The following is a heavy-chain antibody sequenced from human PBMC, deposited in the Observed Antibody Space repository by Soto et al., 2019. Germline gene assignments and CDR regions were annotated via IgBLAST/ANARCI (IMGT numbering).Heavy chain of an antibody. Sequence: QVHLVQSGAEVKKPGASVKVSCKGSGYAFTTYVITWVRQAPGQGLEWMGWISAHNGNTNYAQKLQGRVTVTRDTSTSTAYMELRSLRSDDTAVYYCARGRYGDYWGQGVLVPVSS. CDR1: GYAFTTYV. J-gene: IGHJ4*02. CDR3: ARGRYGDY. V-gene: IGHV1-18*01. CDR2: ISAHNGNT. D-gene: IGHD1-1*01.